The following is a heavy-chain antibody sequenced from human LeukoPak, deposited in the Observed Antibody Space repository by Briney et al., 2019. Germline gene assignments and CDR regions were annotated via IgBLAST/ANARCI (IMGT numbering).Heavy chain of an antibody. CDR3: ASGFYGAGHFDDDVFDI. CDR1: GYSLSELS. CDR2: FDPEAVEI. Sequence: ASVKVSCKVSGYSLSELSIHWVRQVPGKGFTWMGGFDPEAVEIVYAQSFQGRVTMTEDTSTDTAYMELSRLTSEDTVVYYCASGFYGAGHFDDDVFDIWGQGTLVTVSS. D-gene: IGHD4/OR15-4a*01. V-gene: IGHV1-24*01. J-gene: IGHJ3*02.